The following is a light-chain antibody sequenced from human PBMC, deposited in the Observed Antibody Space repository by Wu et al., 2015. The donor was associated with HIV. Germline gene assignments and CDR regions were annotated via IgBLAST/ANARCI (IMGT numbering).Light chain of an antibody. J-gene: IGKJ2*01. Sequence: DIQMTQSPSTLSASVGDRVTITCRASQSISSWLAWYQQKPGKAPKLLIYKASSLESGVPSRFSGSGSGTDFTLTISSLQPDDFATYYCQQYNSYSYTFGQGTHVEIK. CDR3: QQYNSYSYT. CDR1: QSISSW. CDR2: KAS. V-gene: IGKV1-5*03.